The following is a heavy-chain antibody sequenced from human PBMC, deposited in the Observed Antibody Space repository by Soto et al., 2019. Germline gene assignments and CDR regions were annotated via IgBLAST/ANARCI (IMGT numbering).Heavy chain of an antibody. CDR1: GFTFSSYA. J-gene: IGHJ4*02. CDR3: ARVQEDSSGYSPFDY. CDR2: ISYDGSNK. Sequence: QVQLVESGGGVVQPGRSLRLSCAASGFTFSSYAMHWVRQAPGKGLEWVAVISYDGSNKYYADSVKGRFTISRDNSKNTLYLQMNSLRAEDTAVYYCARVQEDSSGYSPFDYWGQGTLVTVSS. V-gene: IGHV3-30-3*01. D-gene: IGHD3-22*01.